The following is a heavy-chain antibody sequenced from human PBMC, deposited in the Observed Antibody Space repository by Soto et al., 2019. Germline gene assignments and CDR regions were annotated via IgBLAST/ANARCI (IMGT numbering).Heavy chain of an antibody. CDR1: GYTFTSYY. V-gene: IGHV1-46*01. J-gene: IGHJ6*02. Sequence: ASVKVSCKASGYTFTSYYMHWVRQAPGQGLEWMGIINPSSGSTSYAQKFQGRVTMTRDTSTSTVYMELSSLRSEDTAVYYCARDEYYYGSGSYYLYYYYGMDVWGQGTTVTVSS. CDR3: ARDEYYYGSGSYYLYYYYGMDV. CDR2: INPSSGST. D-gene: IGHD3-10*01.